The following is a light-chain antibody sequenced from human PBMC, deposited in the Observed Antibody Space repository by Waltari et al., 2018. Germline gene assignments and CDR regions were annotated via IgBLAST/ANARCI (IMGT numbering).Light chain of an antibody. CDR2: RAS. V-gene: IGKV4-1*01. CDR1: QSFLDRSTNKNY. CDR3: QQYYRSRT. Sequence: QSFLDRSTNKNYLAWYQHKPGQPPKLLFYRASTRESGVPDRFSASGSGTDFTLTINNLQAEDVAVYYCQQYYRSRTFGQGTKVEIK. J-gene: IGKJ1*01.